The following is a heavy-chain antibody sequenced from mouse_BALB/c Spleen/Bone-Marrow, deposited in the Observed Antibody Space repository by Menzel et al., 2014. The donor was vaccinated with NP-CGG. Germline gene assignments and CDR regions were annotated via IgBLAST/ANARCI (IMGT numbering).Heavy chain of an antibody. CDR3: ARSYKSFDF. Sequence: VQLQQSGPELEKPGASVKISCKASGYSFTGYNMNWVKQYNGQSLGWIGNVDPYYGSPIYNQKFKGRATLTVDKSSSTAYMQLERLTSGDSAVYYCARSYKSFDFWGRGTTLTVSS. CDR1: GYSFTGYN. CDR2: VDPYYGSP. V-gene: IGHV1-39*01. D-gene: IGHD1-3*01. J-gene: IGHJ2*01.